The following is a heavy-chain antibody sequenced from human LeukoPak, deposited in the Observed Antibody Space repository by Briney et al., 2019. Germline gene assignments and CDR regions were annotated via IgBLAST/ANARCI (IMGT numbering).Heavy chain of an antibody. D-gene: IGHD6-19*01. CDR2: ISYDGSNQ. Sequence: GGSLRLSCAASGFTFSSYGMRWVRQAPGKGLEWVAIISYDGSNQYYADSVQGRFTISRDNSKNTLYLQMNSLRAEDTAVYYCANSAYSSGREIFDYWGQGTLVTVSS. J-gene: IGHJ4*02. V-gene: IGHV3-30*18. CDR3: ANSAYSSGREIFDY. CDR1: GFTFSSYG.